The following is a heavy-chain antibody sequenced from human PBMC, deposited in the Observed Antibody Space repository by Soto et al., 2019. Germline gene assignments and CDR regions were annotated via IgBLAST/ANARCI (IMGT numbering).Heavy chain of an antibody. CDR2: FSSSSSYI. Sequence: EVQLVESGGGLVKPGGSLRLSCAASGFTFSSYSMNWVRQAPGKGLEWVSSFSSSSSYIYYADSVKGRFTISRDNAKNSLYLQMNSLRAEDTAVYYCARDSLSDIVVVPAATIRDYWGQGTLVTVSS. CDR1: GFTFSSYS. J-gene: IGHJ4*02. V-gene: IGHV3-21*01. D-gene: IGHD2-2*01. CDR3: ARDSLSDIVVVPAATIRDY.